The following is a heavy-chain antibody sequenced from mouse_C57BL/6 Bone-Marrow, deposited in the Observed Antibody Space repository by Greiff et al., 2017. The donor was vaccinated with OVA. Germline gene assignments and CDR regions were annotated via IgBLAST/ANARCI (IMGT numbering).Heavy chain of an antibody. V-gene: IGHV1-4*01. Sequence: VKLMESGAELARPGASVKMSCKASGYTFTSYTMHWVKQRPGQGLEWIGYINPSSGYTKYNQKFKDKATLTADKSSSTAYMQLSSLTSEDSAVYYCARSYYYGSRWFAYWGQGTLVTVSA. CDR3: ARSYYYGSRWFAY. CDR2: INPSSGYT. CDR1: GYTFTSYT. J-gene: IGHJ3*01. D-gene: IGHD1-1*01.